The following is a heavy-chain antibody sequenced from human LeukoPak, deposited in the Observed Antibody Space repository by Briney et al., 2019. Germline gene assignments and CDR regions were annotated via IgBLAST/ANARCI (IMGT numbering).Heavy chain of an antibody. Sequence: SETLSLTCTVSGGSISSGSYYWSWIRQPAGKGLEWIGRIYTSGSTNYNPSLKSRVTISVDTSKNQFSLKLSSVTAADTAVYYCAREWGRSSTTYTDIWGQGTMVTVSS. CDR1: GGSISSGSYY. J-gene: IGHJ3*02. CDR3: AREWGRSSTTYTDI. V-gene: IGHV4-61*02. CDR2: IYTSGST. D-gene: IGHD2-2*01.